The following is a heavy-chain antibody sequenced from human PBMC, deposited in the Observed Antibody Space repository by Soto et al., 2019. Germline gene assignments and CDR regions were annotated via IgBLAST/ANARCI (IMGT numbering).Heavy chain of an antibody. CDR2: IYYSGST. J-gene: IGHJ4*02. CDR3: ARGHYGDYAFDS. D-gene: IGHD4-17*01. V-gene: IGHV4-31*03. CDR1: GGSISSGGYY. Sequence: SETLSLTCTVSGGSISSGGYYWSWIRQYPGKGLEWIGYIYYSGSTYYNPSLRSRITTSLDTSKKQFSLKLTSVTAADTAVYYCARGHYGDYAFDSWGQGTLVTAPQ.